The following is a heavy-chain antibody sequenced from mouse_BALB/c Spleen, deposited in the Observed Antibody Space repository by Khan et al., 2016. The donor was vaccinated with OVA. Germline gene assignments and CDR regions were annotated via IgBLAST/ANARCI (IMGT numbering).Heavy chain of an antibody. Sequence: VQLQQSGAELVKPGASVKLSCTASGFNIKDTYMHWVKQRPEQGLEWIGRIDPANGNTKYDPKFQGKATIKAETSSNQAYLQLSSLTSEDTAVYYCARATVVPLDAMDYWGQGTSVTVSS. CDR3: ARATVVPLDAMDY. CDR2: IDPANGNT. J-gene: IGHJ4*01. D-gene: IGHD1-1*01. CDR1: GFNIKDTY. V-gene: IGHV14-3*02.